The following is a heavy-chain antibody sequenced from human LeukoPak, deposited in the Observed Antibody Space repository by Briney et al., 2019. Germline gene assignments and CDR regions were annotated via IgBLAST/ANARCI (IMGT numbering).Heavy chain of an antibody. CDR2: ISSSSSYI. D-gene: IGHD6-13*01. CDR3: ARDLILPSSWTEERIDY. J-gene: IGHJ4*02. CDR1: GFTFSSYS. V-gene: IGHV3-21*01. Sequence: GGSLRLSCAASGFTFSSYSMTWVRQAPGKGLEWVSSISSSSSYIYYADSVKGRFTISRDNAKNSLYLQMNSLRAEDTAVYYCARDLILPSSWTEERIDYWGQGTLVTVSS.